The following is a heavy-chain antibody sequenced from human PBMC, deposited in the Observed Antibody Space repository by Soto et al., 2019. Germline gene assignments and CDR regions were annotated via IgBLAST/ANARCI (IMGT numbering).Heavy chain of an antibody. CDR2: IWYDGSNK. J-gene: IGHJ4*02. Sequence: PGGSLRLSCAASGFTFSSYGMHWVRQAPGKGLEWVAVIWYDGSNKYYADSVKGRFTISRDNSKNTLYLQMNSLRAEDTAVYYCARDSTGTTSPFDYWGQGTLVTVS. V-gene: IGHV3-33*01. CDR3: ARDSTGTTSPFDY. D-gene: IGHD1-7*01. CDR1: GFTFSSYG.